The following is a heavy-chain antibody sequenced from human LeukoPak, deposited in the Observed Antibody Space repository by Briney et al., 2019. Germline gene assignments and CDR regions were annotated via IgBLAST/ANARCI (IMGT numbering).Heavy chain of an antibody. D-gene: IGHD3-22*01. CDR3: AAYDSSGYYYG. Sequence: SETLSLTCTVSGGSISSGSYYWSWIRQPAGKGLEWIGRIYTSGSTNYNPSLKSRVTISVDKSKNQFSLKLSSVTAADTAVYYCAAYDSSGYYYGWGQGTLVTVSS. CDR2: IYTSGST. CDR1: GGSISSGSYY. J-gene: IGHJ4*02. V-gene: IGHV4-61*02.